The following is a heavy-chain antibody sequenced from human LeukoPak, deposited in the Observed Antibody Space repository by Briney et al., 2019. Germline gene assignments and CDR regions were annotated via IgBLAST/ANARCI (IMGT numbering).Heavy chain of an antibody. CDR1: GGSFSGYY. Sequence: SETLSLTCAVYGGSFSGYYWSWIRQPPGKGLEWIGEINHSGSTNYNPSLKSRVTISVDTSKNQFSLKLSSVTAADTAVYYCARGEAYYDFWSGYYPGLDYWGQGTLVTVSS. D-gene: IGHD3-3*01. CDR2: INHSGST. CDR3: ARGEAYYDFWSGYYPGLDY. J-gene: IGHJ4*02. V-gene: IGHV4-34*01.